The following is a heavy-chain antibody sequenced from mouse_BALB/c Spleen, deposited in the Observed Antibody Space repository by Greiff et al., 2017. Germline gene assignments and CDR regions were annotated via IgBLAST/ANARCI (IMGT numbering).Heavy chain of an antibody. Sequence: QVQLQESGAELARPGGSGKLSCKASGYTFSSYWMQWVKQRPGQGLEWIGAIYSGDGDTRYTQKVKGKATLTADKSSSTAYMQLSSLASEDSAVYYCAVSTMITTGAMDYWGQGTSVTVSS. CDR2: IYSGDGDT. V-gene: IGHV1-87*01. J-gene: IGHJ4*01. D-gene: IGHD2-4*01. CDR1: GYTFSSYW. CDR3: AVSTMITTGAMDY.